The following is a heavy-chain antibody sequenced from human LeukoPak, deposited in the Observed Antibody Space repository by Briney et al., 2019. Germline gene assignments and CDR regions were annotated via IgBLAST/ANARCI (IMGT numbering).Heavy chain of an antibody. V-gene: IGHV1-2*02. J-gene: IGHJ3*02. D-gene: IGHD3-22*01. CDR1: GGTFSSYA. Sequence: ASVKVSCKASGGTFSSYAISWVRQAPGQGLEWMGWINPNSGGTSCAQKFQGRVTMTRGTSISTAYMELSRLRSDDTAVYYCARDPTEISRSYYYDSSSLGAFDIWGQGTMVTVSS. CDR3: ARDPTEISRSYYYDSSSLGAFDI. CDR2: INPNSGGT.